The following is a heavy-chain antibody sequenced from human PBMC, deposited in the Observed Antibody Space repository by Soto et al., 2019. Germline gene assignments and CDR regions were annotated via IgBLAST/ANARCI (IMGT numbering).Heavy chain of an antibody. CDR2: IYYSGST. J-gene: IGHJ5*02. CDR3: ARHIMYYDSSGYYSRTRLDP. Sequence: PSETLSLTCTVSGGSISSSSYYWGWVRQPPGKGLEWIGSIYYSGSTYYNPSLKSRVTISIDTSKNQFSLKLGSVTAADTAVYYCARHIMYYDSSGYYSRTRLDPWGQGTLVTVSS. V-gene: IGHV4-39*01. D-gene: IGHD3-22*01. CDR1: GGSISSSSYY.